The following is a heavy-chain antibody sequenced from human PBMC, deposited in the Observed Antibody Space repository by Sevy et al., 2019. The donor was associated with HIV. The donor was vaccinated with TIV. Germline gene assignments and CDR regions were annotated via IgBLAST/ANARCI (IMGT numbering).Heavy chain of an antibody. Sequence: GGSLRLSCTASGFTFGDYAMSWFRQAPGKGLEWVGFIRSKAYGGTTEHAASVKGRFTISRDDSESIAYLQMNSLKTEDTAVYYCTRARRGITIFGVVIILDAFDIWGQGTMVTVSS. CDR3: TRARRGITIFGVVIILDAFDI. J-gene: IGHJ3*02. V-gene: IGHV3-49*03. D-gene: IGHD3-3*01. CDR1: GFTFGDYA. CDR2: IRSKAYGGTT.